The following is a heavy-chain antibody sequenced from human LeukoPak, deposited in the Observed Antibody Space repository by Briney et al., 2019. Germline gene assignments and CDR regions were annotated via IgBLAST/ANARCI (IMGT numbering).Heavy chain of an antibody. CDR2: IYTSGRP. Sequence: SETLSLTCTVSGGSISSYYWGWIRQPPGKGLEWIGYIYTSGRPNYNPSLKSRVNISVDTSKNQFSLKLSSVTAADTAVYYCARLSSSWYYSSGWFDPWGQGTLVTVSS. J-gene: IGHJ5*02. V-gene: IGHV4-4*09. D-gene: IGHD6-13*01. CDR1: GGSISSYY. CDR3: ARLSSSWYYSSGWFDP.